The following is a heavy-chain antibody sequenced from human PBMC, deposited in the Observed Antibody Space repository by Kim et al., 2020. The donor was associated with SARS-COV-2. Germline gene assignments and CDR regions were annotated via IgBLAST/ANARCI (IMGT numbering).Heavy chain of an antibody. D-gene: IGHD3-9*01. J-gene: IGHJ5*02. V-gene: IGHV4-39*01. CDR3: ARRSGAGYDILTGYHRGWFDP. CDR1: GGSISSSSYY. Sequence: SETLSLTCTVSGGSISSSSYYWGWIRQPPGKGLEWIGSIYYSGSTYYNPSLKSRVTISVDTSKNQFSLKLSSVTAADTAVYYCARRSGAGYDILTGYHRGWFDPWGQGTLVTVSS. CDR2: IYYSGST.